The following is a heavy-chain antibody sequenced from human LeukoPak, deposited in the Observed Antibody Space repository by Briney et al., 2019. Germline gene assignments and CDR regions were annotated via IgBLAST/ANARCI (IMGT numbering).Heavy chain of an antibody. CDR2: ISGSGGTT. J-gene: IGHJ6*02. CDR1: GFTFSTYA. D-gene: IGHD6-13*01. V-gene: IGHV3-23*01. Sequence: GGSLRLSCAASGFTFSTYAMSWVRQAPGKGLEWVSAISGSGGTTYYADSVKGRFTISRDNSKNTLYLQMNSLRAEDTALYYCAKDKTSSWVIYDMDVWGQGTTVTVSS. CDR3: AKDKTSSWVIYDMDV.